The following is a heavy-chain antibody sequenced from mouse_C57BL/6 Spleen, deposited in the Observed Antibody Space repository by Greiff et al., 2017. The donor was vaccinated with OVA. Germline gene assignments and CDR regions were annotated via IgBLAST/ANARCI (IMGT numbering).Heavy chain of an antibody. V-gene: IGHV1-55*01. CDR1: GYTFTSYW. Sequence: QVQLQQSGAELVKPGASVKMSCKASGYTFTSYWITWVKQRPGQGLEWIGDIYPGSGSTNYNEKFKSKATLTVDTSSSTAYMQLSSLTSEDSAVYDCARGGGNYDWYFDVWGTGTTVTVSS. D-gene: IGHD2-1*01. CDR2: IYPGSGST. CDR3: ARGGGNYDWYFDV. J-gene: IGHJ1*03.